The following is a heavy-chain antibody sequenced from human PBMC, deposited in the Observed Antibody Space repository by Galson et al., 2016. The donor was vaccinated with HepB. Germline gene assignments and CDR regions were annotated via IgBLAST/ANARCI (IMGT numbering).Heavy chain of an antibody. Sequence: SLRLSCAASGFTFSTYAMSWVRQAPGRGLEWVSSISDGGGNTFYPDSVKGRFTISRDYSKNTVSLQMSSLRAEDTAVYYCARGRSMYYYDKSGYSLSLPFFDLWGRGTLVTVSS. CDR1: GFTFSTYA. D-gene: IGHD3-22*01. J-gene: IGHJ2*01. V-gene: IGHV3-23*01. CDR2: ISDGGGNT. CDR3: ARGRSMYYYDKSGYSLSLPFFDL.